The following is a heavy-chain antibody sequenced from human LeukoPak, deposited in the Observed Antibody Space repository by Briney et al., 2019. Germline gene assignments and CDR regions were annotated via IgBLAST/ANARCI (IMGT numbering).Heavy chain of an antibody. CDR2: IYYSGST. J-gene: IGHJ5*02. Sequence: PSETLSLTCTVSGGSISSYYWSWIRQPPGKGLEWIGYIYYSGSTNYNPSLKSRVTISVDTSKNQFSLKLSSVTAADTAVYYCARDPRPHYYDSSGYYYPGWFDPWGQGTLVTVSS. D-gene: IGHD3-22*01. CDR1: GGSISSYY. V-gene: IGHV4-59*01. CDR3: ARDPRPHYYDSSGYYYPGWFDP.